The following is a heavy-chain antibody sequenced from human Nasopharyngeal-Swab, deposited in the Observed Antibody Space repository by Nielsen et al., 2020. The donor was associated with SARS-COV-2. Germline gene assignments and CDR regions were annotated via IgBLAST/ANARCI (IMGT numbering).Heavy chain of an antibody. CDR3: ARGYSNLPRYNWFDP. CDR2: ISSSSSTI. D-gene: IGHD6-13*01. J-gene: IGHJ5*02. CDR1: GFTFSSYS. V-gene: IGHV3-48*02. Sequence: GESLKISCAASGFTFSSYSMNWVRQAPGKGLEWVSYISSSSSTIYYADSVKGRFTIYRDNAKNSLYLQMNSLRDEDTAVDYCARGYSNLPRYNWFDPWGQGTLVTVSS.